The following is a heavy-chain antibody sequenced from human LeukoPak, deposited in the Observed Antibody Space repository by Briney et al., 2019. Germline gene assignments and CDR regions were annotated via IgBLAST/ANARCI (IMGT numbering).Heavy chain of an antibody. V-gene: IGHV3-30*18. J-gene: IGHJ4*02. Sequence: PGGSLRLSCAASGFTFSRFGMHWVRQAPGKGLEWVAVILDDGSNKYYADSVKGRFTISRDNSKNTLFLQMNSLRAEDTAVFYCVKPYYIGKEVYYFDYWGQGTLVTVSS. CDR1: GFTFSRFG. CDR3: VKPYYIGKEVYYFDY. D-gene: IGHD3-22*01. CDR2: ILDDGSNK.